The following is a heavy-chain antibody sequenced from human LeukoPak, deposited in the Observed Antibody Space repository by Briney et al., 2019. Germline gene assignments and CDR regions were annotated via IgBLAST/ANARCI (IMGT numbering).Heavy chain of an antibody. Sequence: PSGTLSVICAVSGGSISSSNWWSWVRQPPGKGLEWIGEIYHSGSTNYNPSIRSRVTISVDTSKNQFSLKLSSVTAAGTAVYYCARVAYCGGDCYSYYFDYWGQGTLVTVSS. CDR2: IYHSGST. CDR3: ARVAYCGGDCYSYYFDY. V-gene: IGHV4-4*02. J-gene: IGHJ4*02. D-gene: IGHD2-21*02. CDR1: GGSISSSNW.